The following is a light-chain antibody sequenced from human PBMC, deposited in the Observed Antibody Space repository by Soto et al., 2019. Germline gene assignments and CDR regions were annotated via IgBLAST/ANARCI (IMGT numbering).Light chain of an antibody. CDR1: QSVSDSY. V-gene: IGKV3-20*01. CDR3: QRYGTSAL. Sequence: EIVLTQSPGTLSLSPGERATLSCRASQSVSDSYLAWYQQKPGQAPRLLIYAYSRASGIPDRFSGSGSGTDFTLIISRLEPEDFAVYYCQRYGTSALFGPGTKVVMK. CDR2: AY. J-gene: IGKJ3*01.